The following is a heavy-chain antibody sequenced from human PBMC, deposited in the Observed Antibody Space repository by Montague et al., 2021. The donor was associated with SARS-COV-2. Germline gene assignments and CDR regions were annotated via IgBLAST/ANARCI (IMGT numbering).Heavy chain of an antibody. CDR2: IYPGDSDT. Sequence: SGAEVKKPGESLKISCKGSGYRFSSYWIGWVRQMSGKGLEWRGIIYPGDSDTRYSPSFQGQVTISADKSITTAYLQWSSLKASDTAMYYCARRIHGTYYFDYWGQGTLVTVSS. V-gene: IGHV5-51*01. D-gene: IGHD1-14*01. CDR3: ARRIHGTYYFDY. CDR1: GYRFSSYW. J-gene: IGHJ4*02.